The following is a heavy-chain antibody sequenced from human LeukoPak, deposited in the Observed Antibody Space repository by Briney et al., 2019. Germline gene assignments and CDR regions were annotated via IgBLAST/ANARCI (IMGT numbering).Heavy chain of an antibody. CDR1: GGSISSSSYY. D-gene: IGHD2-2*01. V-gene: IGHV4-39*01. CDR3: ARPHCSSTSCYGGVYNWFDP. Sequence: SETLSLTCTVSGGSISSSSYYWGWIRQPPGKGLEWIGSIYYSGSTYYNPSLKSRVTISVDTSKNQFSLKLSSVTAADTAVYYCARPHCSSTSCYGGVYNWFDPWGQGTLVTVSS. CDR2: IYYSGST. J-gene: IGHJ5*02.